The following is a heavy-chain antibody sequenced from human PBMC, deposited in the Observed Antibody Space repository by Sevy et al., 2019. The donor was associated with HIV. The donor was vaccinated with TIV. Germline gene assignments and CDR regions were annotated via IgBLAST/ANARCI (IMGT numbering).Heavy chain of an antibody. CDR1: GFTFSDYY. CDR2: ISSSGSTI. CDR3: ARDPSGGAGATDNWFDP. Sequence: GGSLRLSCAASGFTFSDYYMSWIRQAPGKGLEWVSYISSSGSTIYYADSVKGRFTISRDNAKNSLYLQMKSLRAEDTAVYYCARDPSGGAGATDNWFDPWGQGTLVTVSS. J-gene: IGHJ5*02. V-gene: IGHV3-11*01. D-gene: IGHD1-26*01.